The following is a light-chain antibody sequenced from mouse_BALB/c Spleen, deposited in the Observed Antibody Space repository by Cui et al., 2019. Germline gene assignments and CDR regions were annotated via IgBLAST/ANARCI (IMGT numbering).Light chain of an antibody. Sequence: QIALTQSPAITSASLGEAITLTCSASSSVSYMHWYQQKSGTSPKLLIYSTSNLASGVPSRFSGSGSGTFYSLTISSVEAEDAADYYCHQWSSYPWTFGGVTKLEIK. V-gene: IGKV4-80*01. CDR3: HQWSSYPWT. CDR1: SSVSY. J-gene: IGKJ1*01. CDR2: STS.